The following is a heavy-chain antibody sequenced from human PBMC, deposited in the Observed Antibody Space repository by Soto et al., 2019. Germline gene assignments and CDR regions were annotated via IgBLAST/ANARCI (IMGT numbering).Heavy chain of an antibody. D-gene: IGHD5-12*01. V-gene: IGHV1-46*01. CDR1: GYILTSYW. J-gene: IGHJ4*02. CDR2: IKPSGGST. CDR3: ARVEGYSADERD. Sequence: QVQLVQSGAEVKRPGDSVTVSCKTSGYILTSYWIHWVRQAPGQGLEWMGLIKPSGGSTTYAQKFQGRVTMTRDTPTSTVYMELRSLKSEDTAVYYCARVEGYSADERDWGQGTLVTVSS.